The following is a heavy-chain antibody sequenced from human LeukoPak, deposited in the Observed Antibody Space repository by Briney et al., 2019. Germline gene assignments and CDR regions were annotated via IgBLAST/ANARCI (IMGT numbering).Heavy chain of an antibody. J-gene: IGHJ4*02. Sequence: SETLSLTCTVSGYSISSGYYWGWIRQPPGKGLEWIGSIYHSGSTYYNPSLKSRVTISVDTSKNQFSLKLSSVTAADTAVYYCARYYDMATFDYWGQGTLVTVSS. CDR1: GYSISSGYY. CDR2: IYHSGST. V-gene: IGHV4-38-2*02. CDR3: ARYYDMATFDY. D-gene: IGHD5-12*01.